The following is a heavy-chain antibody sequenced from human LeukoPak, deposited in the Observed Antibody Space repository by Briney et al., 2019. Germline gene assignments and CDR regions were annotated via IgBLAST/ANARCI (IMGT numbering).Heavy chain of an antibody. CDR2: IIPIFGTA. V-gene: IGHV1-69*01. Sequence: EASVKVSCKASGGTFSSYAISWVRQAPGQGLEWMGGIIPIFGTANYAQKFQGRVTITADESTSTAYMELSSLRSEDTAVYYCARDPGLGVVVPAAIEAFYYYGMDVWGQGTTVTVSS. J-gene: IGHJ6*02. D-gene: IGHD2-2*02. CDR3: ARDPGLGVVVPAAIEAFYYYGMDV. CDR1: GGTFSSYA.